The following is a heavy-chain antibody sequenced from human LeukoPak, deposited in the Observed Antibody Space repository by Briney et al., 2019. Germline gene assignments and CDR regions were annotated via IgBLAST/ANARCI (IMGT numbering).Heavy chain of an antibody. Sequence: SETLSLTCAVSGGSISSNSYYWGWIRQPPGKGLEWIGSIYYSGSTYYNPSLKSRVTISVDTSKNQFSLKLSSVTAADTAVYYCAREVRGSYNWFDPWGQGTLVTVSS. CDR1: GGSISSNSYY. D-gene: IGHD3-10*01. J-gene: IGHJ5*02. V-gene: IGHV4-39*07. CDR2: IYYSGST. CDR3: AREVRGSYNWFDP.